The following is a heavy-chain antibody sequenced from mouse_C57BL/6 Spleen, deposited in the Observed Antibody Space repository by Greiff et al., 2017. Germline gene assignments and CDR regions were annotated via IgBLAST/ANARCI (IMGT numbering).Heavy chain of an antibody. J-gene: IGHJ2*01. CDR1: GYAFSSYW. CDR3: ARAPYYGSSYDYFDY. V-gene: IGHV1-80*01. Sequence: QVQLQQSGAELVKPGASVKISCKASGYAFSSYWMNWVKQRPGKGLEWIGQIYPGDGDTNYNGKFKGKATLTADKSSSTAYMQLSSLTSEDSAVYYCARAPYYGSSYDYFDYWGQGTTLTVSS. D-gene: IGHD1-1*01. CDR2: IYPGDGDT.